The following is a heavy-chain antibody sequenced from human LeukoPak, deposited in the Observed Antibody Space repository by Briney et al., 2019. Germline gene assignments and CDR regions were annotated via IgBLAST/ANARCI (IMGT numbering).Heavy chain of an antibody. CDR2: ISSSSSYI. CDR1: GFTSSSYS. Sequence: GGSLRLSCAASGFTSSSYSMNWVRQAPGKGLEWVSSISSSSSYIYYADSVKGRFTISRDNAKNSLYLHMNSLRAEDTAVYYCARDPRAYYYGSGSYEPSDYWGQGTLVTVSS. D-gene: IGHD3-10*01. J-gene: IGHJ4*02. CDR3: ARDPRAYYYGSGSYEPSDY. V-gene: IGHV3-21*01.